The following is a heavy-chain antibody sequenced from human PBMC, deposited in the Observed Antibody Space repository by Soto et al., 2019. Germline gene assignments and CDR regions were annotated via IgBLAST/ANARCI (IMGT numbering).Heavy chain of an antibody. J-gene: IGHJ4*02. CDR1: GFTFSSYG. CDR2: IWHDGGNK. Sequence: HPGGSLRLSCAASGFTFSSYGMHWVRQAPGKGLEWVAVIWHDGGNKFYAESVKGRFTISRDNSKSTLYLQMTSLSAEETAMYYCARDGDVNTGFGKDYWGQGTLVTVSS. D-gene: IGHD3-16*01. CDR3: ARDGDVNTGFGKDY. V-gene: IGHV3-33*01.